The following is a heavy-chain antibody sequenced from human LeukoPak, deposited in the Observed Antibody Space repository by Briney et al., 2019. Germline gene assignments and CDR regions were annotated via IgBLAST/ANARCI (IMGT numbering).Heavy chain of an antibody. V-gene: IGHV3-15*01. D-gene: IGHD3-10*01. CDR2: IQSKTDGGTT. Sequence: PGGSLRLSCAVSGLTLSNVWMNWVRQDPGKGLEWVGRIQSKTDGGTTEYAAPVKGRFTISRDDSTNTLYLQMNSLKTEDTGVYYCAAGGRVWGQGTTFTVSS. CDR3: AAGGRV. J-gene: IGHJ6*02. CDR1: GLTLSNVW.